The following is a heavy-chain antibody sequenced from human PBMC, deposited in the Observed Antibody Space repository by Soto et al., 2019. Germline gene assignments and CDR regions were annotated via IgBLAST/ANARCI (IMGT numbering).Heavy chain of an antibody. D-gene: IGHD2-15*01. V-gene: IGHV1-18*01. J-gene: IGHJ3*02. CDR3: ARGAAEDIVVVVASTNAFDI. CDR2: ISAYNGNT. CDR1: GYTFTSYG. Sequence: ASVKVSCKASGYTFTSYGISWARQAPGQGLEWMGWISAYNGNTNYAQKLQGRVTMTTDTSTSTAYMELRSLRFDDTAVYYCARGAAEDIVVVVASTNAFDIWGQGTMVTV.